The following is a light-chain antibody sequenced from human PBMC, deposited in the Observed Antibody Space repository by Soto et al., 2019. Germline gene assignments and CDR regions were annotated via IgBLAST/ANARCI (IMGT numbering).Light chain of an antibody. CDR2: ETK. V-gene: IGLV2-23*01. J-gene: IGLJ1*01. Sequence: QSVLTQPASVSGSPGQSITISCAGTSNDIGTYNLVSWYQQHPGTAPKLLIYETKKRPSGVSSRFSGSKSGNTASLTISGLQTDDEADYFCCTYAGSQSLYVLGTGTKLTVL. CDR1: SNDIGTYNL. CDR3: CTYAGSQSLYV.